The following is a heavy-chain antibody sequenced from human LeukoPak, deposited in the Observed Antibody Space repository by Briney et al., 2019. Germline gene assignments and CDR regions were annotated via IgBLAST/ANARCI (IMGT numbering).Heavy chain of an antibody. CDR2: IYTSGST. CDR3: ARDPQQLAFDY. CDR1: GGSISSYY. D-gene: IGHD6-13*01. J-gene: IGHJ4*02. Sequence: SEALSLTCTVSGGSISSYYWSWIRQPAGKGLEWIGRIYTSGSTNYNPSLKSRVTVSVDTSKNQFSLKLSSVTAADTAVYYCARDPQQLAFDYWGQGTLVTVSS. V-gene: IGHV4-4*07.